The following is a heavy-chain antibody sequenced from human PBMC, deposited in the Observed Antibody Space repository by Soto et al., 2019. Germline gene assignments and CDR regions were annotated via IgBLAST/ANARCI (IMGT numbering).Heavy chain of an antibody. Sequence: PSYSLILTSTLSGGPLNDSFSRCIRQAPWLVPQALVYVSYVGTTIYNPSLKSRVTISVDTSKNQFSLKLTSVTAADTALYYCTKSGGGYVNSGYYGGDYDSWGRGTLVTVSS. D-gene: IGHD3-22*01. J-gene: IGHJ5*01. CDR3: TKSGGGYVNSGYYGGDYDS. CDR2: VSYVGTT. CDR1: GGPLNDSF. V-gene: IGHV4-59*07.